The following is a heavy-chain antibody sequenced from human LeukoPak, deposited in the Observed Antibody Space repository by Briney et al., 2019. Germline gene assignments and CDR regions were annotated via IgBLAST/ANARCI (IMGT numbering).Heavy chain of an antibody. CDR1: GFTFNSYA. D-gene: IGHD6-6*01. CDR2: ISFDGRNK. Sequence: AGGSLRLSCAASGFTFNSYAMHWVRQAPGKGLEWVAVISFDGRNKYYADSVKGRFTISRDNSKNTLDLQMSSLRADDTAVYYCARSQLGGDYWGQGTLVTVSS. V-gene: IGHV3-30*04. CDR3: ARSQLGGDY. J-gene: IGHJ4*02.